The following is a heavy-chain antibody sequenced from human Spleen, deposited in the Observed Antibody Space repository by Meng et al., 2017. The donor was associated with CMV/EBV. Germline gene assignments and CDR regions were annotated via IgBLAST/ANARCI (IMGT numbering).Heavy chain of an antibody. Sequence: GFSLRTCGMGVGWIRQPPGKALEWLALIYWDDDKRYSPSLKSRLTITKDTSKNQVVLTMTNMDPVDTATYYCAHRDYCSGGTCTFDYWGQGTLVTVSS. CDR3: AHRDYCSGGTCTFDY. CDR1: GFSLRTCGMG. V-gene: IGHV2-5*02. J-gene: IGHJ4*02. CDR2: IYWDDDK. D-gene: IGHD2-15*01.